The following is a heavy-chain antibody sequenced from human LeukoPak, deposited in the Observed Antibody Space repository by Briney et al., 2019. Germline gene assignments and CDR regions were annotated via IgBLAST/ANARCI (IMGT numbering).Heavy chain of an antibody. CDR3: ARDQGGQGYFDY. CDR2: ISYDGSNK. Sequence: GRSLRLSCAASGFTFSSYGMHWVRQAPGKGLEWVAVISYDGSNKYYADSVKGRFTISRDNSKNTLYLQMNSLRAEDTAVYYCARDQGGQGYFDYWGQGTLVTVSS. D-gene: IGHD3-16*01. J-gene: IGHJ4*02. CDR1: GFTFSSYG. V-gene: IGHV3-30*03.